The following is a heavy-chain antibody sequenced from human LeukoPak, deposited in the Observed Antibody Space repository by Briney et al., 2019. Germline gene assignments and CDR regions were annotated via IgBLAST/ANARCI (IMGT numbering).Heavy chain of an antibody. J-gene: IGHJ4*02. Sequence: GXSLKISCKGSGYRFTSYWIGWGRQMPGKGLEGMGIIYPGDSDTRYSPSLQGQVTISADKSISTAYLQWSSLKASDTAMYYCARRIEDLIDYWGQGTLVTVSS. CDR2: IYPGDSDT. CDR1: GYRFTSYW. V-gene: IGHV5-51*01. D-gene: IGHD2-21*01. CDR3: ARRIEDLIDY.